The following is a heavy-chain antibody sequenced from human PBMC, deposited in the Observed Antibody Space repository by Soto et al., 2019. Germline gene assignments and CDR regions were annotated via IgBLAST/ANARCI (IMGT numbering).Heavy chain of an antibody. CDR1: GFIFSDYY. J-gene: IGHJ4*02. CDR3: ARGLPSFN. V-gene: IGHV3-11*01. Sequence: HVQLVESGGGLVKPGGSLRLSCAASGFIFSDYYMAWIRQSPGKGFEWVSYISTSGSIINYADSVKGRFTVSRDNAKNSLSLQMNSMRAEDTAVYYCARGLPSFNWGQGTLVTVSS. CDR2: ISTSGSII. D-gene: IGHD3-16*01.